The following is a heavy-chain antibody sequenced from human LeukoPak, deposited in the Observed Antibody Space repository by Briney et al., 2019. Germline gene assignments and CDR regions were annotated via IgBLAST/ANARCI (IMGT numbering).Heavy chain of an antibody. CDR1: GITVSTNY. CDR2: ISSDGST. J-gene: IGHJ4*01. CDR3: AGGDRYGSGSPGFDFDY. Sequence: GGFVRLSCSASGITVSTNYMNWVPQTPGKGLEWVSAISSDGSTDYADSVKGRFTITRDNSKIALYLQMNSLRAEDAAVYYCAGGDRYGSGSPGFDFDYWGQGTLVTVSS. D-gene: IGHD3-10*01. V-gene: IGHV3-66*01.